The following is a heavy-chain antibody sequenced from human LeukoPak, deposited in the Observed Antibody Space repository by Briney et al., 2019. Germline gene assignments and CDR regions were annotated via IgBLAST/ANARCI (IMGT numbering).Heavy chain of an antibody. Sequence: PSETLSLTCAVYGGSFSDFYWNWIRQPPGKGLEWIGEINHNGSTNYNPSLKSRVTISVDTSKNQFSLKLSSVTAADTAVYYCARLWSTYCSGGSCPHQPNYWGQGTLATVSS. CDR1: GGSFSDFY. V-gene: IGHV4-34*01. J-gene: IGHJ4*02. D-gene: IGHD2-15*01. CDR2: INHNGST. CDR3: ARLWSTYCSGGSCPHQPNY.